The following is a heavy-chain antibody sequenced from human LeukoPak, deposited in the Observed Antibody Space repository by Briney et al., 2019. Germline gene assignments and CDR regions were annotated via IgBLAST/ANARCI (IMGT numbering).Heavy chain of an antibody. CDR3: ARNPHSSGWYFDY. Sequence: GESLKISCKASGYSFTSYWIGWVRQMPGKGLEWMGIIYPGDSDTRYSPSFQGQVTISADKSISTAYLQWSSLKASDTAMYYCARNPHSSGWYFDYWGQGTLVTVSS. CDR1: GYSFTSYW. D-gene: IGHD6-19*01. V-gene: IGHV5-51*01. CDR2: IYPGDSDT. J-gene: IGHJ4*02.